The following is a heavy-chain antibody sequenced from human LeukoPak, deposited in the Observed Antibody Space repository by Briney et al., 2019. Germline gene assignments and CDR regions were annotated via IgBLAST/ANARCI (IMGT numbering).Heavy chain of an antibody. V-gene: IGHV3-30*18. CDR3: AKDFRGFDP. CDR1: GFTFSSNA. Sequence: GGSLRLSCAASGFTFSSNAMHWVRQALGKGLEWVAVISYDGSNKYYADSVKGRFTISRDNSKNTLYLQMNSLRAEDTAVYYCAKDFRGFDPWGQGTLVTVSS. J-gene: IGHJ5*02. CDR2: ISYDGSNK.